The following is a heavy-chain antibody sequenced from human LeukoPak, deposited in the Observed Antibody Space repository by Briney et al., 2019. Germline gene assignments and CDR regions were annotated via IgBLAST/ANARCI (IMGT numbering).Heavy chain of an antibody. CDR3: ASSNYYDSSGYYYWRVYFDY. V-gene: IGHV1-69*04. J-gene: IGHJ4*02. Sequence: ASVKVSCKASGGTFSSYAISWVRQAPGQGLEWMGRIIPILGIANYEQKFQGRVTITADKSTSTAYMELSSLRSEDTAVYYCASSNYYDSSGYYYWRVYFDYWGQGTLVTVSS. CDR1: GGTFSSYA. CDR2: IIPILGIA. D-gene: IGHD3-22*01.